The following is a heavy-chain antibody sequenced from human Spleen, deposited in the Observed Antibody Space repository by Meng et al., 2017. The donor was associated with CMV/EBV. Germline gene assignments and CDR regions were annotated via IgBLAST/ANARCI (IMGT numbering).Heavy chain of an antibody. D-gene: IGHD3-9*01. V-gene: IGHV3-23*01. J-gene: IGHJ6*02. CDR3: AKDSTSDWFTSDYYGMDV. Sequence: GGSLTLSCAASGFTFSSFAMSWVRQAPGKGLEWVSSITWSGGTTYADSVKGRLTTSRDNSKNTLYLQMNSLRAEDTAIYFCAKDSTSDWFTSDYYGMDVWGQGTTVTVSS. CDR2: ITWSGGTT. CDR1: GFTFSSFA.